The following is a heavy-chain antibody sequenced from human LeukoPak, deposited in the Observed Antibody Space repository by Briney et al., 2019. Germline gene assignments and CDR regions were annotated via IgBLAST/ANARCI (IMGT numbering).Heavy chain of an antibody. V-gene: IGHV1-18*01. D-gene: IGHD3-9*01. CDR1: GYTFTSYG. J-gene: IGHJ4*02. Sequence: ASVKVSCKASGYTFTSYGISWVRQAPGQGLEWMGWISAYNGNTNYAQKLQGRVTMTTDTSTSTAYMELRSLRSDDTAVYYCARVSISYYDIFFRYWGQGTLVTVSS. CDR2: ISAYNGNT. CDR3: ARVSISYYDIFFRY.